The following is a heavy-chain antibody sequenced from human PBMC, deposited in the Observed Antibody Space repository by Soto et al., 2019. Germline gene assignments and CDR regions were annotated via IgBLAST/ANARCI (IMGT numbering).Heavy chain of an antibody. CDR1: GFTFSSYS. CDR3: AREGVWGSYRYTGYYGMDV. V-gene: IGHV3-48*02. CDR2: ISSSSSTI. D-gene: IGHD3-16*02. Sequence: EVQLVESGGGLVQPGGSLRLSCAASGFTFSSYSMNWVRQAPGKGLEWASYISSSSSTIYYADSVKGRFTISRDNAKNSLYLQMNSLRDEDTAVYYCAREGVWGSYRYTGYYGMDVWGQGTTVTVSS. J-gene: IGHJ6*02.